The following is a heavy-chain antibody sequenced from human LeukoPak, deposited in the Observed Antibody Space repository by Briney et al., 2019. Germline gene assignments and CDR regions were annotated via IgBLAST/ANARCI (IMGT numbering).Heavy chain of an antibody. V-gene: IGHV1-69*13. CDR2: IIPIFGTA. D-gene: IGHD6-13*01. Sequence: SVKVSCKASGGTFSSYAISWVRQPPVQGLEWMGGIIPIFGTANYAQKFQGRVTITADESTSTAYMELSSLRSEDTAVYYCAREGSSSWSYYYYGMDVWGQGTTVTVSS. J-gene: IGHJ6*02. CDR1: GGTFSSYA. CDR3: AREGSSSWSYYYYGMDV.